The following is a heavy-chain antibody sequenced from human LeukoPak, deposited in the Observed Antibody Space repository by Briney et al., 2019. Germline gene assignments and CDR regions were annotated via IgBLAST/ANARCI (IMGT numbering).Heavy chain of an antibody. J-gene: IGHJ4*02. CDR3: ARDLGLDTTMIFFDF. Sequence: ASVKVSCKASGYTFTSFGISWVRQAPGQGPEWMGWISAYNGNTNYIQKFQGRVTMTTDTSTNTAYMELRSLTSDDTAVYYCARDLGLDTTMIFFDFWGQGTLVTVSS. CDR2: ISAYNGNT. V-gene: IGHV1-18*01. CDR1: GYTFTSFG. D-gene: IGHD5-18*01.